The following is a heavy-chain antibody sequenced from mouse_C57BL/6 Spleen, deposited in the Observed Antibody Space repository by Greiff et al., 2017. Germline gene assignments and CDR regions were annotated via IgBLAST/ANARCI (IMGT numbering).Heavy chain of an antibody. CDR1: GFSLTSDG. Sequence: QVQLQESGPGLVAPSQSLSITCTVSGFSLTSDGLDWVRQSPGKGLEWLGVIWGVGSTNYNSALKSRLSISKDNSKSQVFLKMSSLQTDDTAMYYCATPSYYGSSYPFAYWGQGTLVTVSA. CDR3: ATPSYYGSSYPFAY. J-gene: IGHJ3*01. D-gene: IGHD1-1*01. V-gene: IGHV2-6*01. CDR2: IWGVGST.